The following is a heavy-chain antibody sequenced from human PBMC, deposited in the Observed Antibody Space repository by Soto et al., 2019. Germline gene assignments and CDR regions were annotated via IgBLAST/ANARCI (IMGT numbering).Heavy chain of an antibody. J-gene: IGHJ4*02. Sequence: GESLKISGKFSGYIFTTYWIAWGRQMPGKGLEWMGVIYPGYSDTIYSPSFQGRVTISADKSKQQFSLRLTSVTAADTAVYYCARISTYNSFDFWGPGTLVTVSS. V-gene: IGHV5-51*01. D-gene: IGHD1-1*01. CDR2: IYPGYSDT. CDR3: ARISTYNSFDF. CDR1: GYIFTTYW.